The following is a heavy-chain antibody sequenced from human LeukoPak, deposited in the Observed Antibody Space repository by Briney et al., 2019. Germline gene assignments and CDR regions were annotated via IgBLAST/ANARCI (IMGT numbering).Heavy chain of an antibody. V-gene: IGHV4-59*01. CDR1: GGSISSYY. CDR2: IYYSGST. J-gene: IGHJ4*02. Sequence: SETLSLTCTVPGGSISSYYWSWIRQPPGKGLEWIGYIYYSGSTNYNPSLKSRVTISVDTSKNQFSLKLSSVTAADTAVYYCARVRRLLWFGELLGEFDYWGQGTLVTVSS. D-gene: IGHD3-10*01. CDR3: ARVRRLLWFGELLGEFDY.